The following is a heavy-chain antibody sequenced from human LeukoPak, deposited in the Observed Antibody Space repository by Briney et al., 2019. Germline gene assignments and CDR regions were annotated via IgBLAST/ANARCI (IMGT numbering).Heavy chain of an antibody. D-gene: IGHD3-9*01. Sequence: GGSLRLSCVASGFTFTNAWMTWLRQSPGMGLEWVGRIKSNTNRGTSDYAAPVKGRFTISRDDSKNTLYLQMNSLKPEDTAMYYCTTHSVTVTGSHFWGQGALVTVSS. V-gene: IGHV3-15*07. CDR2: IKSNTNRGTS. CDR3: TTHSVTVTGSHF. J-gene: IGHJ4*01. CDR1: GFTFTNAW.